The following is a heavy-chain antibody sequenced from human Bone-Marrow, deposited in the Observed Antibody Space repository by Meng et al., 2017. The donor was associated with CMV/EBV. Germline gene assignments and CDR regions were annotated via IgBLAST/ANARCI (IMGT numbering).Heavy chain of an antibody. V-gene: IGHV3-21*01. CDR2: ISSSCSYI. CDR3: ATIGEYSSSWYHRLDY. CDR1: GFTFSSYS. D-gene: IGHD6-13*01. J-gene: IGHJ4*02. Sequence: GESLKISCAASGFTFSSYSMNWVRQAPGKGLEWVSSISSSCSYIYYADSVKGRFTISRDNAKNSLYLQMNSLRAEDTAVYYCATIGEYSSSWYHRLDYWGQGTLVTVSS.